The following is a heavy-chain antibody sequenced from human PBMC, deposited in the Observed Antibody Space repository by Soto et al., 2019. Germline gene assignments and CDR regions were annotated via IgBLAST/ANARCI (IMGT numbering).Heavy chain of an antibody. V-gene: IGHV1-3*01. D-gene: IGHD5-18*01. Sequence: ASVKVSCKASGYTFTSYAIHWVRQAPGQRLEWMGWINAGNGNTKYSQKFQGRVTITRDTSASTAYMELSSLRSEDTAVYYCARVDTARTFDYWGQGTLVTVSS. J-gene: IGHJ4*02. CDR2: INAGNGNT. CDR3: ARVDTARTFDY. CDR1: GYTFTSYA.